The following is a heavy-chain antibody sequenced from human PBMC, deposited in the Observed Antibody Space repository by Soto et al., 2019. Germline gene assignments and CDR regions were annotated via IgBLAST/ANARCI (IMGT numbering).Heavy chain of an antibody. CDR1: GFTFDDYA. J-gene: IGHJ6*02. V-gene: IGHV3-9*01. CDR3: AKDLDGGNSNDYYYYGMDV. Sequence: EVQLVESGGGLVQPGRSLRLSCAASGFTFDDYAMHWVRQAPGKGLEWVSGISWNSGSIGYADSVKGRLTISRDNAKHPLSLQMNSLGGEDQALYYCAKDLDGGNSNDYYYYGMDVWGQGTTVTVSS. D-gene: IGHD2-21*02. CDR2: ISWNSGSI.